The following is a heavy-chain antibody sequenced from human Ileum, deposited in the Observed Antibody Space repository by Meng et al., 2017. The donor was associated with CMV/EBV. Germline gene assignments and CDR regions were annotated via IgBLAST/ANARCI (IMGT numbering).Heavy chain of an antibody. CDR1: GFTFSDYY. J-gene: IGHJ4*02. V-gene: IGHV3-11*01. CDR2: ISSSGSTI. D-gene: IGHD3-3*01. Sequence: GESLKISCAASGFTFSDYYLSWIRPAPGKGLEWVSFISSSGSTIYYADSVKGRVTISRDNAKNSMYLQMNSLRAEDTAVYYCARDHDDFGSGYYDYWGQGTLVTVSS. CDR3: ARDHDDFGSGYYDY.